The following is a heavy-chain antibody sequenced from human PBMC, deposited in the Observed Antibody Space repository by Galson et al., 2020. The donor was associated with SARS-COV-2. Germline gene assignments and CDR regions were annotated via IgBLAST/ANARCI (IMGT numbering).Heavy chain of an antibody. V-gene: IGHV4-34*01. CDR3: ARGGSRPVMVFDYYYFYMDV. CDR1: GGSFSDYS. CDR2: ISHSGST. Sequence: SETLSLTCGVYGGSFSDYSWTLVRQPPGKGLEWIGEISHSGSTNYSPSLKSRVFMSVDTSKNQFSLKLRSVTAADTAVYYCARGGSRPVMVFDYYYFYMDVWGKGTTVTVSS. J-gene: IGHJ6*03. D-gene: IGHD5-18*01.